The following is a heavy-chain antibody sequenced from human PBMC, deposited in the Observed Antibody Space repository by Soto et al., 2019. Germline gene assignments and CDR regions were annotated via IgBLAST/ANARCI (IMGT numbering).Heavy chain of an antibody. CDR2: IWYDGSNK. CDR3: ATGGTRDNYGMDV. CDR1: GFTFSSYG. D-gene: IGHD1-26*01. Sequence: VQLVESGGGVVQPGRSLRLSCAASGFTFSSYGMHWVRQAPGKGLEWVAVIWYDGSNKYYADSVKGRFTISRDNSKNTLYLQMNSLRAEDTAVYYCATGGTRDNYGMDVWGQGTTVTVSS. V-gene: IGHV3-33*01. J-gene: IGHJ6*02.